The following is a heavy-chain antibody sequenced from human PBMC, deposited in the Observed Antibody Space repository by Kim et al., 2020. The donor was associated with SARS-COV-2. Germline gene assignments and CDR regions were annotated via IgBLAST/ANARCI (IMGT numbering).Heavy chain of an antibody. J-gene: IGHJ6*02. CDR3: ARAPYYPQYGMDV. V-gene: IGHV3-11*06. CDR2: ISSSSIYT. CDR1: GFTFSDYY. Sequence: GGSLRLSCAASGFTFSDYYMSWIRQAPGKGLEWVSYISSSSIYTNYADSVKGRFTISRDNAKNSLYLQMNSLRAEDTAVYYCARAPYYPQYGMDVWGQGTTVTVSS.